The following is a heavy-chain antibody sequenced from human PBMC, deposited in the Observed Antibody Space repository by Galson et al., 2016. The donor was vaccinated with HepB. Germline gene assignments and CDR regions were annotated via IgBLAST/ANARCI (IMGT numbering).Heavy chain of an antibody. Sequence: LRLSCAASGFPFSSYGMHWVRQAPGKGLEWVAVISYDGSNKYYADSVKGRFIISRDNSKNTLYLQMNSLRAEDTAVYYCAKSGRYYGVDHFDYWGQGTLVTVSS. V-gene: IGHV3-30*18. CDR2: ISYDGSNK. CDR1: GFPFSSYG. D-gene: IGHD4-17*01. J-gene: IGHJ4*02. CDR3: AKSGRYYGVDHFDY.